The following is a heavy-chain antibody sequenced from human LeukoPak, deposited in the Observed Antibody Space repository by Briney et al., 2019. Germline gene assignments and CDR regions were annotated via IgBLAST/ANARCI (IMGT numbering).Heavy chain of an antibody. J-gene: IGHJ4*02. CDR1: GYTVTSYG. V-gene: IGHV1-18*01. CDR3: ARTVSCSGGTCAYYFDY. D-gene: IGHD2-15*01. Sequence: ASVKVSCKASGYTVTSYGISWVRQAPGQGLEWMGWTSAYNSNTNYAQKLQGRVTMTTDTSTSTAYMELRSLRSDDTAVYYCARTVSCSGGTCAYYFDYWGQGTLVTVSS. CDR2: TSAYNSNT.